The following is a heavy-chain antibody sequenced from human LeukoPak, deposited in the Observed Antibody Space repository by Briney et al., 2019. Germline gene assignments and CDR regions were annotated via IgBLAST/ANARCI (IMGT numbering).Heavy chain of an antibody. CDR1: GFIVSSKY. CDR2: IYSGGST. D-gene: IGHD3-10*01. V-gene: IGHV3-66*01. J-gene: IGHJ4*02. CDR3: ARGGGTYYYGSGSNDY. Sequence: GSLRLSCGVSGFIVSSKYMSWVRQAPGKGLEWVSLIYSGGSTYYADSVKGRFTISRDNSKNTLYLQMNSLRAEDTAVYYCARGGGTYYYGSGSNDYWGQGTLVTVSS.